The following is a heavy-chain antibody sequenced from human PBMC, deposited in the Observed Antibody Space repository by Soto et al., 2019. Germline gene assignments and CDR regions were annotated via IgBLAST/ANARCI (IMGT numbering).Heavy chain of an antibody. Sequence: EVQLLESGGGLVQPGGSLRLSCAASGFTFSSYAMRWVRQAPVKGLEWVSAISGSGGSTYYADSVKGRFTISRDNSKNTLYLQMNSLRAEDKAGYYCARRGSGSYYDYWGQGTLVTVSS. CDR1: GFTFSSYA. CDR2: ISGSGGST. D-gene: IGHD1-26*01. CDR3: ARRGSGSYYDY. J-gene: IGHJ4*02. V-gene: IGHV3-23*01.